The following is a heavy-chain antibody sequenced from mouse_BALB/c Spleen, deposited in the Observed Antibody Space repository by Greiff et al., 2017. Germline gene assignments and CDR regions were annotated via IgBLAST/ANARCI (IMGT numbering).Heavy chain of an antibody. CDR1: GFSLTSYG. V-gene: IGHV2-2*02. CDR3: ARNPYGNYGAWFAY. D-gene: IGHD2-1*01. CDR2: IWSGGST. J-gene: IGHJ3*01. Sequence: QVQLKESGPGLVQPSQSLSITCTVSGFSLTSYGVHWVRQSPGKGLEWLGVIWSGGSTDYNAAFISRLSISKDNSKSQVFFKMNSLQANDTAIYYCARNPYGNYGAWFAYWGQGTLVTVSA.